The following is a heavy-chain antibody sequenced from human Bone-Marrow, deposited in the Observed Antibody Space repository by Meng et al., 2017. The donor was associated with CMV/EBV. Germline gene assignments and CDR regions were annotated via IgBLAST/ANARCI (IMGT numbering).Heavy chain of an antibody. Sequence: GGSLRLSCAACGFTFSSYDMHWVRQATGKGLEWVSAIGTAGDTYYPGSVKGQFTISRENAKNSLYLQMNSLRAEDTAVYYCARDQKFLEWSHSMDVWGQGTTVTVSS. CDR2: IGTAGDT. J-gene: IGHJ6*02. CDR3: ARDQKFLEWSHSMDV. V-gene: IGHV3-13*03. CDR1: GFTFSSYD. D-gene: IGHD3-3*01.